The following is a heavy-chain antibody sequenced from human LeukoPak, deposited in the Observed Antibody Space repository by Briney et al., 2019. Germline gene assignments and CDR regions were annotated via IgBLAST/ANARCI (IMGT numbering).Heavy chain of an antibody. J-gene: IGHJ5*02. Sequence: SVTVPCKASGYTLISYCSSWVRQPPAHELEWMGWTSSYNCNKNYAQNLQGRVIITTDTSTNTAHMELRSLRSDDTAAYYCERERGLPASLIPSICYPTWFWPCGEGGLVTASS. CDR3: ERERGLPASLIPSICYPTWFWP. D-gene: IGHD2-2*01. CDR2: TSSYNCNK. V-gene: IGHV1-18*01. CDR1: GYTLISYC.